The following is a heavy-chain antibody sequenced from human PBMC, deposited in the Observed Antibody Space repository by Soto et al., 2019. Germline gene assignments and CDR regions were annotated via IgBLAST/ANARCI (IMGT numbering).Heavy chain of an antibody. CDR2: IYYSGST. V-gene: IGHV4-39*07. D-gene: IGHD6-6*01. Sequence: SETLSLTCTVSGGSISSSSYYWGWIRQPPGKGLEWIGSIYYSGSTYYNPSLKSRVTISVDTSKNQFSLKLSSVTAADTAVYYCARDHSSSSTWFAPWGQGPLVTVSS. CDR1: GGSISSSSYY. CDR3: ARDHSSSSTWFAP. J-gene: IGHJ5*02.